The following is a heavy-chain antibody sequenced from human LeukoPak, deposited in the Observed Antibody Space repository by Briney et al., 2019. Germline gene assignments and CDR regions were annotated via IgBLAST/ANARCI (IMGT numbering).Heavy chain of an antibody. Sequence: PSETLSLTCTVSGGSINFYYWSWIRQPAGKGLEWIGRIYSTGSTNYSPSLKSRVTMSVDKSKNQFSLNLSSVTAADTAVYYCARGIADPYSFDSWGQGTLVTVSP. J-gene: IGHJ4*02. V-gene: IGHV4-4*07. D-gene: IGHD6-13*01. CDR1: GGSINFYY. CDR2: IYSTGST. CDR3: ARGIADPYSFDS.